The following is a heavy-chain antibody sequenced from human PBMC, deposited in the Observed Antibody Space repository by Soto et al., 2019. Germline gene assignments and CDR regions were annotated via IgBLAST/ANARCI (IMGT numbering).Heavy chain of an antibody. CDR3: AREYRVAFYGMDV. CDR2: IYSGGST. CDR1: GFTVSSNY. Sequence: EVQLVESGGGLIQPGGSLRLSCAASGFTVSSNYMSWVRQAPGKGLEWVSVIYSGGSTYYADSVKGRFTISRDNSKNTLYLQMNSLRAEDTAVYYCAREYRVAFYGMDVWGQGTTFTVSS. V-gene: IGHV3-53*01. D-gene: IGHD3-3*01. J-gene: IGHJ6*02.